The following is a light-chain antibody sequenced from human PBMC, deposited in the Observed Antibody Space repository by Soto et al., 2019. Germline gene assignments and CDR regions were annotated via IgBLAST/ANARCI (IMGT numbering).Light chain of an antibody. V-gene: IGKV1-5*03. J-gene: IGKJ1*01. Sequence: DIQMTQSPSTLSASVGDIVTITCRASQSIGSWLAWYQHEPGKAPKLLIYEASTLESGVPLRFSGSGSETEFTLTISSLQRDDFATYYCQQYSTYSRTFGQGTKVDIK. CDR2: EAS. CDR3: QQYSTYSRT. CDR1: QSIGSW.